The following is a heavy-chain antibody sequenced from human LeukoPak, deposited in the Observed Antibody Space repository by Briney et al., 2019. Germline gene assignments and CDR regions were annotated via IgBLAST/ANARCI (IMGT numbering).Heavy chain of an antibody. CDR2: IYSGGST. D-gene: IGHD2-15*01. Sequence: PGGSLRLSCAASGFTVSSNYMSWVRQAPGKGLEWVSVIYSGGSTYYADSVKGRFTISRDNSKNTLYLRMNSLRAEDTAVYYCARERNKLGYCSGGSCPYFDYWGQGTLVTVSS. J-gene: IGHJ4*02. V-gene: IGHV3-53*01. CDR3: ARERNKLGYCSGGSCPYFDY. CDR1: GFTVSSNY.